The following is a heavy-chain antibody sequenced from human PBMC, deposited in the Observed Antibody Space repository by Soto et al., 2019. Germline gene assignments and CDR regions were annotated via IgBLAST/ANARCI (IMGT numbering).Heavy chain of an antibody. CDR1: GGSFSGYY. CDR2: INHSGST. V-gene: IGHV4-34*01. Sequence: PSETLSLTCAVYGGSFSGYYWSWIRQPPGKGLEWIGEINHSGSTNYNPSLKSRVTISVDTSKNQFSLKLSSVTAADTAVYYCARGSTVTNWFGYWGQGTLVTVSS. CDR3: ARGSTVTNWFGY. J-gene: IGHJ4*02. D-gene: IGHD4-17*01.